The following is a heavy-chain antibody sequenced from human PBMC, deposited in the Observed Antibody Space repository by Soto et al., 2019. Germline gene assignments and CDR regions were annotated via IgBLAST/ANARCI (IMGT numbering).Heavy chain of an antibody. CDR1: GFTFSSYG. Sequence: QVQLVESGGGVVQPGRSLRLSCAASGFTFSSYGMHWVRQAPGKGLEWVAVIWYDGSNKYYADSVKGRFTISRDNSKNTLYLQMNSLRAEDTAVYYCARGLYSSSWYFDYWGQGTLVTVSS. CDR3: ARGLYSSSWYFDY. J-gene: IGHJ4*02. V-gene: IGHV3-33*01. CDR2: IWYDGSNK. D-gene: IGHD6-13*01.